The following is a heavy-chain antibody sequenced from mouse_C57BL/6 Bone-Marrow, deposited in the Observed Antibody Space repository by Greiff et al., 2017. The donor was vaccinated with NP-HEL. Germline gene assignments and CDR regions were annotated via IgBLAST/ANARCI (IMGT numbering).Heavy chain of an antibody. CDR3: TRSNYDYAMDY. Sequence: QVQLQQSGAELVRPGASVTLSCKASGYTFTDYEMHWVKQTPVHGLEWIGAIDPETGGTAYNQKFKGKAILTADKSSSTAYMELRSLTSEDSAVYDCTRSNYDYAMDYWGQGTSVTVSS. CDR1: GYTFTDYE. V-gene: IGHV1-15*01. D-gene: IGHD2-5*01. J-gene: IGHJ4*01. CDR2: IDPETGGT.